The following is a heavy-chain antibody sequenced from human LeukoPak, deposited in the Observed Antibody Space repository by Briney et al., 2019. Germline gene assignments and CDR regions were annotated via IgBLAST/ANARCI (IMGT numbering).Heavy chain of an antibody. D-gene: IGHD2-15*01. J-gene: IGHJ5*02. CDR1: GGSISSYY. Sequence: SETLSLTCTVSGGSISSYYWSWIRQPPGKGLEWIGYIYTSGSTNYNPSLKSRVTISVDTSKNQFSLKLSSVTATDTAVYYCARDVVVVVAAQKYNWFDPWGQGTLVTVSS. CDR3: ARDVVVVVAAQKYNWFDP. V-gene: IGHV4-4*09. CDR2: IYTSGST.